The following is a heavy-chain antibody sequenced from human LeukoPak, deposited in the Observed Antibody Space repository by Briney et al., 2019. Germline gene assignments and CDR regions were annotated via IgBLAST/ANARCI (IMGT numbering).Heavy chain of an antibody. J-gene: IGHJ4*02. CDR3: ASWAGNTQSDSWSGPFDY. D-gene: IGHD3-3*01. CDR2: ISAGGRTT. CDR1: GLTFSNLK. Sequence: GGSLRLSCAVSGLTFSNLKMNWVRQAPGKGLEWVSYISAGGRTTLYAYSVTGRFTISRDNAKNSLYLQMSSLRVEDTAVYYCASWAGNTQSDSWSGPFDYWGQGSLVTVSS. V-gene: IGHV3-48*03.